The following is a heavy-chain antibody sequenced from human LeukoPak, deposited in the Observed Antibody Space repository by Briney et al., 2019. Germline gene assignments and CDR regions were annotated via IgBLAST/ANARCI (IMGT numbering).Heavy chain of an antibody. CDR2: INPSGGST. V-gene: IGHV1-46*01. J-gene: IGHJ6*02. Sequence: ASVKVSCKASGYTFTSYYMHWVRQAPGQGLEWMGIINPSGGSTSYAQKFQGRVTMTRDTSTSTVYMELSSLRSEDTAVYYCAREITMVRGVISGTQCYYYYYGMDVWGQGTTVTVSS. CDR1: GYTFTSYY. CDR3: AREITMVRGVISGTQCYYYYYGMDV. D-gene: IGHD3-10*01.